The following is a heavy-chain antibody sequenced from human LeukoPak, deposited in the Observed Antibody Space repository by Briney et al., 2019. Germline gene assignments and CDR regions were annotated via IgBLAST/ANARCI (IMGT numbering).Heavy chain of an antibody. CDR2: IRSKTYGGAI. CDR3: ARDPLGGDPDEYYHYYMDV. Sequence: GGSLRLSCTTSGFFFGAYAMSWFRQAPGKGLEWVGFIRSKTYGGAIEYAASVKGRFTISRDDSKGIAYLQMNSLKTEDTAVYYCARDPLGGDPDEYYHYYMDVLGKGTTVTVSS. CDR1: GFFFGAYA. D-gene: IGHD4-17*01. V-gene: IGHV3-49*03. J-gene: IGHJ6*03.